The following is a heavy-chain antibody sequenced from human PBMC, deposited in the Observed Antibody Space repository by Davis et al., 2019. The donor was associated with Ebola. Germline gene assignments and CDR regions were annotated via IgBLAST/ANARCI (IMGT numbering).Heavy chain of an antibody. CDR2: IYFTGST. J-gene: IGHJ5*01. Sequence: PSETLSLTCTVSGVSISRHYWSWIRQPPGKRLEWIGYIYFTGSTNYKPSLKSRVTISVDTSKNQFSLKVNSVTAADTAVYYCARGGSWFDSWGQGALVTVSS. CDR3: ARGGSWFDS. CDR1: GVSISRHY. V-gene: IGHV4-59*11.